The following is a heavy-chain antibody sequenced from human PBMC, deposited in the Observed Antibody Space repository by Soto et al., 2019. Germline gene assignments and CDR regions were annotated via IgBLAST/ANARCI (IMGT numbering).Heavy chain of an antibody. CDR3: AIERHYYYYYRMDV. J-gene: IGHJ6*02. Sequence: ASVKVSCKASGYTFTGYYMHWVRQAPGQGLEWMGWINPNSGGTNYAQKFQGWVTMTRDTSISTAYMELSRLRSDDTAVYCCAIERHYYYYYRMDVWGQGTKVPVSS. CDR1: GYTFTGYY. CDR2: INPNSGGT. V-gene: IGHV1-2*04.